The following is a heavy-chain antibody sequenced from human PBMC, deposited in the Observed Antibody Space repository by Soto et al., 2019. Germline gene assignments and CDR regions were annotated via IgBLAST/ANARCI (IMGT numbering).Heavy chain of an antibody. D-gene: IGHD6-19*01. V-gene: IGHV3-23*01. CDR2: ISGSGGST. Sequence: EVQLLESGGGLVQPGGSLRLSCAASGFTFSSYAMSWVLQAPGKGLEWVSAISGSGGSTYDADSVKGRFTISRDNSKNTLYLQMNRLRAEDTAVYYCAKDFSYISGWYGYYYYGMDVWGQGTTVTVSS. CDR3: AKDFSYISGWYGYYYYGMDV. J-gene: IGHJ6*02. CDR1: GFTFSSYA.